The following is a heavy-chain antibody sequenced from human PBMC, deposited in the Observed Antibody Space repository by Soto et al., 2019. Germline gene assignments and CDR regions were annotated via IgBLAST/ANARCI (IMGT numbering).Heavy chain of an antibody. CDR3: VRATYFSGSSGYTHCFDY. J-gene: IGHJ4*02. V-gene: IGHV3-72*01. CDR1: RFTLSDHY. Sequence: GGSLRLSCARSRFTLSDHYIDCVRQAPGKGLKWVSRSRDKAQGYSTAYAASVKGRFTTSRDESKYSVYLKMNSLKAEDTAVYYCVRATYFSGSSGYTHCFDYWEQGTMVAVSS. CDR2: SRDKAQGYST. D-gene: IGHD3-22*01.